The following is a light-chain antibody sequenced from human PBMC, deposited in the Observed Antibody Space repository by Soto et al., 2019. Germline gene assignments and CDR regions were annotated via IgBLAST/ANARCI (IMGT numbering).Light chain of an antibody. CDR2: KAS. Sequence: DIQITQSPSTLSASVGDRVTITCRASQSISSWLAWYQQKPGKAPKLLIYKASSLESGVPSRFSGSGSGTEFTLNISSLQPDDFATYYCQQYNSFITVGQGTRLEI. CDR3: QQYNSFIT. V-gene: IGKV1-5*03. J-gene: IGKJ5*01. CDR1: QSISSW.